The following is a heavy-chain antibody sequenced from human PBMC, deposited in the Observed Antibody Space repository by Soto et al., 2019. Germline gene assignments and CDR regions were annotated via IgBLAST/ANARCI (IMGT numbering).Heavy chain of an antibody. CDR2: TYYTGGA. J-gene: IGHJ4*02. CDR3: VRNEYTYDPYYFDF. Sequence: SETLSLTXTVSGGSLSGSSYFWGWIRQPPGKGLECIGTTYYTGGAHYNPSLKSRVTISVDASKNQFSLKMRSVTAADTAVYYCVRNEYTYDPYYFDFWGQGALVTVSS. CDR1: GGSLSGSSYF. D-gene: IGHD5-18*01. V-gene: IGHV4-39*01.